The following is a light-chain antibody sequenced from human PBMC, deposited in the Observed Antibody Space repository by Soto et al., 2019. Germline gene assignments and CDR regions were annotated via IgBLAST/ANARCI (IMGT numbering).Light chain of an antibody. CDR1: QSVSSS. CDR2: GAS. J-gene: IGKJ1*01. V-gene: IGKV3-15*01. CDR3: QHFHNWPPWT. Sequence: EVVMTQSPDTLSVSPGERATLSCSASQSVSSSLAWYQQKPGQAPRLLIYGASTRATGVPARFSGSGSGTEFTLTISSLQSEDVAVYYCQHFHNWPPWTFGQGTMVEIK.